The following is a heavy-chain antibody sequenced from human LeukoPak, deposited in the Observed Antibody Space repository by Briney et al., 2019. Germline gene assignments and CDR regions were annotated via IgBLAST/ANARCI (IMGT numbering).Heavy chain of an antibody. J-gene: IGHJ4*02. CDR2: INQDGSKK. D-gene: IGHD6-13*01. CDR1: GFTISTYW. CDR3: ARAVAAADSY. Sequence: GGSLRLSCTASGFTISTYWMSWVRQAPGKGLEWVANINQDGSKKYYVDSVKGRFTISRDNVKNSVYLQMYSLRAEDTAVYSCARAVAAADSYWGRGTLVTVSS. V-gene: IGHV3-7*04.